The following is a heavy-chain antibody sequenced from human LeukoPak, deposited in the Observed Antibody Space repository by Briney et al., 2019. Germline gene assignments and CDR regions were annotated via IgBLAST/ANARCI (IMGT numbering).Heavy chain of an antibody. CDR1: GGTFSSYA. D-gene: IGHD3-22*01. CDR3: ASQDYYDQQKPFDY. J-gene: IGHJ4*02. CDR2: IIPIFGTA. Sequence: ASVKASCKASGGTFSSYAISWVRQAPGQGLEWMGGIIPIFGTANYAQKFQGRVTITADESTSTAYMELSSLRSEDTALHYCASQDYYDQQKPFDYWGQGTLVTVSS. V-gene: IGHV1-69*13.